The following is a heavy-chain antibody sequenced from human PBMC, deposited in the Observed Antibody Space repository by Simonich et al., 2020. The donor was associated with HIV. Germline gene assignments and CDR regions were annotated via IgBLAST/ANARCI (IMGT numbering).Heavy chain of an antibody. D-gene: IGHD3-10*01. CDR1: GGSLRSSSFY. V-gene: IGHV4-39*01. J-gene: IGHJ4*02. CDR2: FYYSGST. CDR3: AGLKTMGGYFDY. Sequence: QLQLQESGPGLVKPSETLSLTCTVSGGSLRSSSFYWGWIRQPPGKGLEWIGNFYYSGSTFDNPSLKSRVTISVDTSKNQFSLKLRSVTAADTAVYYCAGLKTMGGYFDYWGQGTLVTVSS.